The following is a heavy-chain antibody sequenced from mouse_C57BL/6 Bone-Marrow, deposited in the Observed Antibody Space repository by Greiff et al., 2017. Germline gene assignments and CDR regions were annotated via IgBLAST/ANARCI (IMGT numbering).Heavy chain of an antibody. J-gene: IGHJ2*01. V-gene: IGHV1-15*01. D-gene: IGHD3-2*02. CDR1: GYTFTDYE. CDR3: TKGLRSYYFDY. CDR2: IDPETGGT. Sequence: QVQLQQSGAELVRPGASVTLSCKASGYTFTDYEMHWVKQPPVHGLEWIGAIDPETGGTAYNQKFKGKAILTANKSSSTAYMELRSLTSEDSAVYYCTKGLRSYYFDYWGQGTTLTVSS.